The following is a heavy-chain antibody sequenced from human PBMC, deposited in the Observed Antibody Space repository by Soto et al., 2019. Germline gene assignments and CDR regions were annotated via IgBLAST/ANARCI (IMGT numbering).Heavy chain of an antibody. CDR2: IYTGHSDT. J-gene: IGHJ4*02. V-gene: IGHV5-51*01. CDR3: ARHTLSSGSSAAFDY. D-gene: IGHD1-26*01. CDR1: EYSFTSYW. Sequence: PGESLKISCKGSEYSFTSYWIGWVRQMPGKGLEWMGIIYTGHSDTRYNPSFQRQATISADKSISTAYLQWSSLRASDTVLYYRARHTLSSGSSAAFDYCGQGTLVTVSS.